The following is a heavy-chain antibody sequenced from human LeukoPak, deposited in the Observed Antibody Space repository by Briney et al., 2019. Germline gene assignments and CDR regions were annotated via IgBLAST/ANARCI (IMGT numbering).Heavy chain of an antibody. J-gene: IGHJ4*02. CDR2: FDPEDGET. CDR3: ATVTYYYDSSGPRGEYYFDY. D-gene: IGHD3-22*01. V-gene: IGHV1-24*01. CDR1: GYTLTELS. Sequence: ASVKVSCKVSGYTLTELSMHWVRQAPGKGLEWMGGFDPEDGETIYAQKFQGRVTMTEDTPTDTAYMELSSLRSEDTAVYYCATVTYYYDSSGPRGEYYFDYWGQGTLVTVSS.